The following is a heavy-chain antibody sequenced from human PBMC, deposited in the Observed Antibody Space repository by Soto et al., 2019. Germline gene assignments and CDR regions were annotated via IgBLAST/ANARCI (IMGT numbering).Heavy chain of an antibody. D-gene: IGHD1-1*01. J-gene: IGHJ4*02. CDR3: ATREGRNVDY. Sequence: EVQLLESGGGLVQPGGSLRLSCAASGFTFSSYAMTWVRQAPGKGLEWVSTISSSTYYADSVKGRFTISRDNSKNTLYLQMNSLRAEDTAVYYCATREGRNVDYWGQGTLVTVSS. CDR1: GFTFSSYA. V-gene: IGHV3-23*01. CDR2: ISSST.